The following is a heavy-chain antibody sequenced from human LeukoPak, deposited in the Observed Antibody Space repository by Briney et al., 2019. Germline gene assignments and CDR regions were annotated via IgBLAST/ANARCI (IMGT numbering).Heavy chain of an antibody. Sequence: PGGSLRLSCAASGFTFSSYWMHWVRQAPGKGLVWVSRINSDGSSTSYADSVKGRFTISRDNAKNTLYLQMNSLRAEDTAVYYYASSGLLWFGELSYFDYWGQGTLVTVSS. J-gene: IGHJ4*02. CDR3: ASSGLLWFGELSYFDY. V-gene: IGHV3-74*01. CDR2: INSDGSST. D-gene: IGHD3-10*01. CDR1: GFTFSSYW.